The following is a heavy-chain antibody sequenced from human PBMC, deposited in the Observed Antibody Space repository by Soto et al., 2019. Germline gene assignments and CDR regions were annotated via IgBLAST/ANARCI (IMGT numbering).Heavy chain of an antibody. J-gene: IGHJ3*02. CDR2: ISGSGGST. Sequence: GGSLRLSCAASGFTFSSYVMSWVRQAPGKGLEWVSGISGSGGSTYYADSGKGRFTISRDNSKNTLYLQMNSLRAEDTAVYYCARNQGSSGLRVDDAFDIWGQGTLVTVSS. CDR3: ARNQGSSGLRVDDAFDI. V-gene: IGHV3-23*01. CDR1: GFTFSSYV. D-gene: IGHD3-22*01.